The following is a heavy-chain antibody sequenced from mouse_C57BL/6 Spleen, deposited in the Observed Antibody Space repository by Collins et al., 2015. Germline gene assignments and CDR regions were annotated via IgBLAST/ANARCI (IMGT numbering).Heavy chain of an antibody. V-gene: IGHV1-76*01. CDR3: ARSPYYGNYGDY. J-gene: IGHJ2*01. Sequence: QVQLKQSGAELVRPGASVKLSCKASGYTFTDYYINWVKQRPGQGLEWIARIYPGSGNTYYNGKFKGKATLTAEKSSSTAYMQLSSLTSEDSAVYFCARSPYYGNYGDYWGQGTTLTVSS. CDR2: IYPGSGNT. D-gene: IGHD2-10*01. CDR1: GYTFTDYY.